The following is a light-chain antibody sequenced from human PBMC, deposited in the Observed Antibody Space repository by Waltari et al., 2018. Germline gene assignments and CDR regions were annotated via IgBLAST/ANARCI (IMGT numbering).Light chain of an antibody. Sequence: EIVLTQSPATLSLSPGERATLSCRASQSVDTCLAWYQHKPGQVPRLLIYDASNRATGIPARFSGSGSGADFTLIISSLEPEDFAVYYCHQRSNWPLTFGGGTKVEIK. CDR2: DAS. CDR3: HQRSNWPLT. CDR1: QSVDTC. J-gene: IGKJ4*01. V-gene: IGKV3-11*01.